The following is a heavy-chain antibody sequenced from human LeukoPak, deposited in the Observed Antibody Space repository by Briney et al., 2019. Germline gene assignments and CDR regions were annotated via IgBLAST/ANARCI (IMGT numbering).Heavy chain of an antibody. CDR3: AKDALLSGSYPAEYFQH. CDR1: GFTFSSYA. Sequence: GGSLRLSCAASGFTFSSYAMSWVRQAPGRGLEWVSAISGSGGSTYYADSVKGRFTISRDNSKNTLYLQMNSLRAEDTAVYYCAKDALLSGSYPAEYFQHWGQGTLVTVSS. J-gene: IGHJ1*01. CDR2: ISGSGGST. V-gene: IGHV3-23*01. D-gene: IGHD1-26*01.